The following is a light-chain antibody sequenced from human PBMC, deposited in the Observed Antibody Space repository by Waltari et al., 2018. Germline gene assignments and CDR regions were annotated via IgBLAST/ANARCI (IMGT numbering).Light chain of an antibody. V-gene: IGKV3-20*01. J-gene: IGKJ4*01. CDR2: GAS. CDR1: QRVSSSY. Sequence: EIVLTQSPGTRSLSPGERATPSCRASQRVSSSYLAWYQQKPGQAPRLLIYGASSRATGIPDRFSGSGSGTDFTLTISRLEPEDFAVYYCQQYGSSPTFGGGTKVEIK. CDR3: QQYGSSPT.